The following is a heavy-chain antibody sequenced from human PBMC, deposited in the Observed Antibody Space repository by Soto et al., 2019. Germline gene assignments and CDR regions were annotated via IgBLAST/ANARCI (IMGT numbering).Heavy chain of an antibody. D-gene: IGHD2-15*01. V-gene: IGHV4-59*01. Sequence: QVQLQESGPGLVKPSETLSLTCTVSGGSISSYYWSWIRQPPGKGLEWIGYIYYSGSTNYNPSLKSRVTISVDTSKNHFSLKLSSVTAADTAVYYCARVMCSGGSCYPSYWYFDLWGRGTLVTVSS. CDR1: GGSISSYY. J-gene: IGHJ2*01. CDR3: ARVMCSGGSCYPSYWYFDL. CDR2: IYYSGST.